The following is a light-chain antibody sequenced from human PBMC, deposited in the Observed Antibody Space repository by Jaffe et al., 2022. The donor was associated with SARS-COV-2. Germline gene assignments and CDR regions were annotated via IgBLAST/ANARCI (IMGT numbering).Light chain of an antibody. J-gene: IGLJ1*01. CDR2: DVS. CDR3: SSDTSSTTFHV. Sequence: QSALTQPASVSGSPGQSITISCTGTSSDVGNYPYVSWYQQYPGKAPKLVIYDVSHRPSGVSNRFSGSKSGNTASLIISGLQAEDEADYYCSSDTSSTTFHVFGTGTKVTVL. CDR1: SSDVGNYPY. V-gene: IGLV2-14*01.